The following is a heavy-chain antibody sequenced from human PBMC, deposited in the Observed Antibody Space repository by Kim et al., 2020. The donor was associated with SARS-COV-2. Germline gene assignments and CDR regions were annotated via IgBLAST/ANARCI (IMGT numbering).Heavy chain of an antibody. D-gene: IGHD3-9*01. J-gene: IGHJ4*02. CDR2: IYYSGST. CDR1: GGSISSYY. Sequence: SETLSLTCTVSGGSISSYYWSWIRQPPGKGLEWIGYIYYSGSTNYNPSLKSRVTISVDTSKNQFSLKLSSVTAADTAVYYCARGTYYDILTGYWGQGTLVTVSS. CDR3: ARGTYYDILTGY. V-gene: IGHV4-59*01.